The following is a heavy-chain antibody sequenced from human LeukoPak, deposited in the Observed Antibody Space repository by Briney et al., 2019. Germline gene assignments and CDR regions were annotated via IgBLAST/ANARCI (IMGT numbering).Heavy chain of an antibody. D-gene: IGHD3-10*02. Sequence: GGSLRLSCAASGFTFSSYGMSWVRQAPGKGLEWVSYISSSGSTIYYADSVKGRFTIARDNAKNSLYLQMNSLRAEDTAVYYCAELGITMIGGVWGKGTTVTISS. J-gene: IGHJ6*04. CDR3: AELGITMIGGV. CDR1: GFTFSSYG. V-gene: IGHV3-48*04. CDR2: ISSSGSTI.